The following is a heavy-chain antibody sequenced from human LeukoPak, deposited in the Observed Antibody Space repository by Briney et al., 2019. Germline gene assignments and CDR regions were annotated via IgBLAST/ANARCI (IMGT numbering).Heavy chain of an antibody. Sequence: GGSLRLSCAASGFTFSSYSMNWVRQAPGKGLEWVSSISSSSSYIYYANSVKGRFTISRDNAKNSLYLQMNSLRAEDTAVYYCASQIVATTLDYWGQGTLVTVSS. CDR2: ISSSSSYI. D-gene: IGHD5-12*01. CDR1: GFTFSSYS. J-gene: IGHJ4*02. V-gene: IGHV3-21*01. CDR3: ASQIVATTLDY.